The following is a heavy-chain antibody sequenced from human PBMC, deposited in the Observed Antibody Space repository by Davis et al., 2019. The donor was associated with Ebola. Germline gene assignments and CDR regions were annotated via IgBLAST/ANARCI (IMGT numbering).Heavy chain of an antibody. CDR3: ARQRWLQSPITWYFDL. V-gene: IGHV4-59*08. D-gene: IGHD5-24*01. CDR2: LYYSGNT. J-gene: IGHJ2*01. CDR1: GGSISSYY. Sequence: MPSETLSLTCTVSGGSISSYYWSWIRQPPGKGLEWIGYLYYSGNTNYNPSLKSRVTISVDTSKNQFSLKVSSVTAADTAVYYCARQRWLQSPITWYFDLWGRGTPVTVSS.